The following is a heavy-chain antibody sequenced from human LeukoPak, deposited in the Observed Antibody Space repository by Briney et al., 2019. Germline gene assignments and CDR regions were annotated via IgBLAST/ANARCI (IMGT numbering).Heavy chain of an antibody. CDR2: ITPDGTST. CDR3: ARGAFGVYAFDI. CDR1: GFTFSSYW. J-gene: IGHJ3*02. Sequence: GGSLRLSCAASGFTFSSYWMHWVRQAPGKGLVWVSRITPDGTSTTYADSVKGRFTISRDNAKNTLYVQMNSLRAEDTAVYYCARGAFGVYAFDIWGQGTMVTVSS. V-gene: IGHV3-74*01. D-gene: IGHD3-3*01.